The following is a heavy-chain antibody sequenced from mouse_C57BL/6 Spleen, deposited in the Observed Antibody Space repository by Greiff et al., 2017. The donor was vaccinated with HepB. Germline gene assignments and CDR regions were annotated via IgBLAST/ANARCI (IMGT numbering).Heavy chain of an antibody. CDR1: GFNIKDYY. CDR3: TNPNSGSSYAMDY. CDR2: IDPEDGDT. D-gene: IGHD1-1*01. Sequence: EVQLQQSGAELVRPGASVKLSCTASGFNIKDYYMHWVKQRPEQGLEWIGRIDPEDGDTEYAPKFQGKATMTADTSSNTAYLQLSSLTSEDTAVYYCTNPNSGSSYAMDYWGQGTSVTVSS. V-gene: IGHV14-1*01. J-gene: IGHJ4*01.